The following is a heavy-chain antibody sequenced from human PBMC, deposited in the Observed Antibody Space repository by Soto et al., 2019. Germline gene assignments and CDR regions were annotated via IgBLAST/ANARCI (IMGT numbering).Heavy chain of an antibody. CDR2: ISAYNGNT. J-gene: IGHJ6*02. D-gene: IGHD5-12*01. CDR1: GYTFTSYG. V-gene: IGHV1-18*01. Sequence: ASVKVSCKASGYTFTSYGISWVRQAPGQGLEWMGWISAYNGNTNYAQKLQGRVTMTTDTSTSTAYMELRSLRSDDTAVYYCARRNGGYPVSDYYYGMDVWGQGTTVTVSS. CDR3: ARRNGGYPVSDYYYGMDV.